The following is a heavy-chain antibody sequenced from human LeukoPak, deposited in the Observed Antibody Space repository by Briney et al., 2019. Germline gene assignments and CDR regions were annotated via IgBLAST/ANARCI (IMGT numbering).Heavy chain of an antibody. Sequence: SETLSLTCTVSGGSISSYYWSWIRQPAGKGLEWIGRIHTSGSTNYNPSLKSRVTMSADTSKNQFSLKLSSVTAADTAVYYCARDRYLYGSGSYHYYMDVWGKGTTVTISS. CDR3: ARDRYLYGSGSYHYYMDV. V-gene: IGHV4-4*07. CDR2: IHTSGST. CDR1: GGSISSYY. D-gene: IGHD3-10*01. J-gene: IGHJ6*03.